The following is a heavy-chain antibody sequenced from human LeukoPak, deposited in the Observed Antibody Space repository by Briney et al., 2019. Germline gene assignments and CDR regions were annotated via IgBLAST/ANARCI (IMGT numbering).Heavy chain of an antibody. CDR3: AREGSLGAFDI. V-gene: IGHV4-59*01. Sequence: SETLSLTCTVSGGSISSYYWSWLRPPPGKGLEWIGYIYYSGSINYNPSLKSRVTISVDTSKNQFSLKLSSVTAADTAVYYCAREGSLGAFDIWGQGTMVTVSS. CDR1: GGSISSYY. CDR2: IYYSGSI. J-gene: IGHJ3*02.